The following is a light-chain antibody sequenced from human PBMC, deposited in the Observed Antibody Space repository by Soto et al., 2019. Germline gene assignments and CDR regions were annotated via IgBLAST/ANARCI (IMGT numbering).Light chain of an antibody. J-gene: IGLJ1*01. CDR2: EVS. CDR3: SSYAGSNNPYV. Sequence: QSVLTQPPSASGSPGQSVTISCTGTSSDVGSYNYVSWYQQHPGKAPKLMIYEVSKRPSGVPDRFSGSKSGNTASLTVSGLQAEDEADYYCSSYAGSNNPYVFGTGTKATVL. CDR1: SSDVGSYNY. V-gene: IGLV2-8*01.